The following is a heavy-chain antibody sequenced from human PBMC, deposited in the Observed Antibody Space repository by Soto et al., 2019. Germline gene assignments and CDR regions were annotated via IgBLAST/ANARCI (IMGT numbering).Heavy chain of an antibody. CDR1: GGSISSGDYY. Sequence: PSETLSLTCTVSGGSISSGDYYWSWIRQPPWKGLEWIGYIYYSGSTYYNPSLKSRVTISVDTSKNQFSLKLSSVTAADTAVYYCASETGTRYYYYGMDVWGQGXTVTVYS. V-gene: IGHV4-30-4*01. CDR3: ASETGTRYYYYGMDV. J-gene: IGHJ6*02. CDR2: IYYSGST. D-gene: IGHD1-1*01.